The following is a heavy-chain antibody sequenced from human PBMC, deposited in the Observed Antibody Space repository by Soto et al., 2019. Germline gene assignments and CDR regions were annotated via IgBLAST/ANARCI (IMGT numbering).Heavy chain of an antibody. J-gene: IGHJ4*02. CDR3: AKLEAYSTSTIDY. CDR1: GFTFSSYA. D-gene: IGHD6-13*01. Sequence: EVHLLESGGGLVQPGGSLRLSCATSGFTFSSYAMSWVRQSPGKGLEWVSAISASGASTYYADSVTGRFTFSRDNSKNTLYVQMHSLKAEDTAIYYCAKLEAYSTSTIDYLDQGTLVTVS. CDR2: ISASGAST. V-gene: IGHV3-23*01.